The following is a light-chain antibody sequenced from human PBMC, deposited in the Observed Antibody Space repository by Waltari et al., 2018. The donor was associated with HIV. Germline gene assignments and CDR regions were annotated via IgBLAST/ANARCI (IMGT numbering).Light chain of an antibody. V-gene: IGKV1-39*01. CDR2: AAS. J-gene: IGKJ1*01. CDR1: QSISSY. Sequence: DIQMTQSPPSLSASVGDRVPITCRASQSISSYLNWYQQKPGKAPKLLIYAASSLQSGVPSRFSGSGSGTDFTLTISSLQPEDFATYYCQQSYSTPPKFGQGTKVEIK. CDR3: QQSYSTPPK.